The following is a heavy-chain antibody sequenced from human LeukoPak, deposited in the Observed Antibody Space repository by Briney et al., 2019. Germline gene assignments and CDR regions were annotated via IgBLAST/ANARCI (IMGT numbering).Heavy chain of an antibody. CDR2: INPNSGGT. Sequence: ASVKVSCKASGYTFTGYYMHWVRQAPAQGLEWMGWINPNSGGTNYAQKFQGRVTMTRDTSISTAYMELSRLRSDDTAVYYCARANVDYGDYGDAFDIWGQGTMVTVSS. V-gene: IGHV1-2*02. CDR3: ARANVDYGDYGDAFDI. J-gene: IGHJ3*02. D-gene: IGHD4-17*01. CDR1: GYTFTGYY.